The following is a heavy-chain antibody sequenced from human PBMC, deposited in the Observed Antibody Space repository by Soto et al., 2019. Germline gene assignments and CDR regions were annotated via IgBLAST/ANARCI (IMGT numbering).Heavy chain of an antibody. D-gene: IGHD2-15*01. V-gene: IGHV3-33*01. CDR1: GFTFSSYG. Sequence: QVQLVESGGGVVQPGRSLRLSCAASGFTFSSYGMHWVRQAPGKGLEWVAVIWYDGSNKYYADSVKGRFTISRDNSKNTLYLQMNSLRAEDTAVYYCARDRQGYCSGGSCYSPGYWGQGTLVTVSS. CDR2: IWYDGSNK. J-gene: IGHJ4*02. CDR3: ARDRQGYCSGGSCYSPGY.